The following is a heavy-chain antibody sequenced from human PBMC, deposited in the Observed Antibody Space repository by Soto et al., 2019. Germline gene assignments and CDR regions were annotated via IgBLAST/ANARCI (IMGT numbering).Heavy chain of an antibody. Sequence: QVQLVQSGAEVKKPGYSVKVSCKASGGTFSRYAISWVRQAPGQGLEWRGGSIPICGTANNAQKFQGRVRITADESTSTAYRELSSLRFEDRAVYYCARDALFYGDYGDGFDYLGQGTLVTVYS. CDR3: ARDALFYGDYGDGFDY. D-gene: IGHD4-17*01. J-gene: IGHJ4*02. CDR2: SIPICGTA. V-gene: IGHV1-69*12. CDR1: GGTFSRYA.